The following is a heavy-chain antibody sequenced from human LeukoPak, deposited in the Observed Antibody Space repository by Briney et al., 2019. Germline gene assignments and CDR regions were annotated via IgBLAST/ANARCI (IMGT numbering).Heavy chain of an antibody. Sequence: GGSLRLSCAASGFTFSSYEMNWVRQAPGRGLEWVSYISSSGSTIYYADSVKGRFTISRDNAKNSLYLQMKSLRAEDTAVYYCAREDYDFWTGYFRFRGATRFDPWGQGTLVTVSS. CDR2: ISSSGSTI. V-gene: IGHV3-48*03. J-gene: IGHJ5*02. CDR3: AREDYDFWTGYFRFRGATRFDP. D-gene: IGHD3-3*01. CDR1: GFTFSSYE.